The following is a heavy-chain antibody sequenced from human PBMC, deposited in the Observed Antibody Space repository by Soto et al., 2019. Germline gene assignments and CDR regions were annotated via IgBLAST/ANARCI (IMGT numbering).Heavy chain of an antibody. D-gene: IGHD2-15*01. CDR1: GGSFSGYY. CDR3: ARGGNGGTPDDAFDI. Sequence: SETLSLTCAVYGGSFSGYYWSWIRQPPGKGLEWIGEINHSGSTNYNPSLKSRVTISVDTSKNQFSLKLSSVTAADTAVYYCARGGNGGTPDDAFDIWGQGTMVTVSS. J-gene: IGHJ3*02. V-gene: IGHV4-34*01. CDR2: INHSGST.